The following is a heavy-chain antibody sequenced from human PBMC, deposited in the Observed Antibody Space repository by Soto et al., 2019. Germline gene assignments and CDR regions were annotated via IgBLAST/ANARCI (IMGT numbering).Heavy chain of an antibody. J-gene: IGHJ5*02. CDR2: INHSGST. Sequence: QVQLQQWGAGLLKPSETLSLTCAVYGGAFSGYYWSWIRPPPGKGLEWIGEINHSGSTNYNPSLKSRVTISVDTSKNQFSLKLSSVPAADTAVYYCARASQWLAYNCFDPWGQGTLVTVSS. D-gene: IGHD6-19*01. CDR3: ARASQWLAYNCFDP. V-gene: IGHV4-34*01. CDR1: GGAFSGYY.